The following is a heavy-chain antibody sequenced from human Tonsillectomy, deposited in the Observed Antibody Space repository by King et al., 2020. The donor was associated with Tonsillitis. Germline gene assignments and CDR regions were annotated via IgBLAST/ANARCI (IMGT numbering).Heavy chain of an antibody. J-gene: IGHJ4*02. CDR2: IFYSGTT. CDR3: AREKLRGSSTEIDY. Sequence: QLQESGPGLVKPSETLSLTCTVSGGSISGYYWSWIRQPPGKGLEWIGYIFYSGTTNYNPSLMSRVTISVDTSKNQFSLKLSSVTAADTAIYSCAREKLRGSSTEIDYWGQGTLVTVSS. CDR1: GGSISGYY. V-gene: IGHV4-59*01. D-gene: IGHD6-13*01.